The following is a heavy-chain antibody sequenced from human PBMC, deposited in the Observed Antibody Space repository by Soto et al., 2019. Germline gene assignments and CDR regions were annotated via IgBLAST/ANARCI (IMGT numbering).Heavy chain of an antibody. J-gene: IGHJ4*02. CDR1: GFTFSSYA. CDR3: AKGRTYYYDSSGYRRFEY. V-gene: IGHV3-23*01. Sequence: PGGSLRLSCAASGFTFSSYAMSWVRQAPGKGLEWVTAISGSGGGTYYADSVKGRLTISGDNSKNTLYLQMNSLRAEDTAVYYCAKGRTYYYDSSGYRRFEYWGQGTLVTVSS. CDR2: ISGSGGGT. D-gene: IGHD3-22*01.